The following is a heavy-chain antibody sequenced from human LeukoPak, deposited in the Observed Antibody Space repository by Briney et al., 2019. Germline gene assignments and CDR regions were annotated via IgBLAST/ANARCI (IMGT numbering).Heavy chain of an antibody. CDR3: AKVPWSGSYYYFDY. Sequence: GGSLRLSCAASGFTVSSNYMSWVRQAPGKGLEWVSAISGSGVSTYYADSVKGRFTISRDNSKNTLYLQMNSLRAEDTAVYYCAKVPWSGSYYYFDYWGQGTLVTVSS. CDR2: ISGSGVST. CDR1: GFTVSSNY. D-gene: IGHD1-26*01. J-gene: IGHJ4*02. V-gene: IGHV3-23*01.